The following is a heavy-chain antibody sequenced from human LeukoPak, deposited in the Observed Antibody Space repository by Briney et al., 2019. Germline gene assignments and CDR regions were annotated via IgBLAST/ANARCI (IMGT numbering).Heavy chain of an antibody. D-gene: IGHD5-12*01. CDR2: IKENGSEK. CDR1: GFTFSRYW. J-gene: IGHJ5*02. Sequence: GGSLRLSCTASGFTFSRYWMSWVRQAPGKGLEWVANIKENGSEKYYVDSVKGRFTISRHNSKNTLYLQMNSLRAEDTAVYYCAKDRGYSGYDSNWFDPWGQGTLVTVSS. V-gene: IGHV3-7*01. CDR3: AKDRGYSGYDSNWFDP.